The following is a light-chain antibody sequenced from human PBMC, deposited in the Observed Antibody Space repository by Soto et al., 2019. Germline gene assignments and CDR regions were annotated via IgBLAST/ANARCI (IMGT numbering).Light chain of an antibody. V-gene: IGKV1-5*01. CDR2: DAS. Sequence: DVQMTQPPSTLSASVGDRVTITCRASQSISSWLAWYQQKPGKAPKLLIYDASRLESGVPSRFSGSGSGTEFTLTISSLQPDDFATYYCQQYNSYPIFTFGPGTKVDIK. CDR1: QSISSW. CDR3: QQYNSYPIFT. J-gene: IGKJ3*01.